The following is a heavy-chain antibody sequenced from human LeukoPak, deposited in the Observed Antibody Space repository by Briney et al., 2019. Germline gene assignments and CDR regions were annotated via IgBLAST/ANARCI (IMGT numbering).Heavy chain of an antibody. J-gene: IGHJ6*02. CDR1: GYTFTGYY. Sequence: ASVKVSCKASGYTFTGYYMHWVRQAPGQGSEWMGWINPNSGGTNYAQKFQGRVTMTRDTSISTAYMELSRLRSDDTAVYYCATREGIAAAGTNYYYYYGMDVWGQGTTVTVSS. D-gene: IGHD6-13*01. V-gene: IGHV1-2*02. CDR3: ATREGIAAAGTNYYYYYGMDV. CDR2: INPNSGGT.